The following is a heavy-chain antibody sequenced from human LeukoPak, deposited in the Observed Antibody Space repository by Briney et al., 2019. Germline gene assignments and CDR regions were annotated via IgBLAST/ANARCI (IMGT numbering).Heavy chain of an antibody. V-gene: IGHV3-21*01. CDR2: ISSSSSNI. CDR1: AFTFSYYW. CDR3: VRAVEYYYDSSGYAVDY. Sequence: GGSLRLSCAASAFTFSYYWMNWVRQAPGKGLEWVSSISSSSSNIYYADSVTGRFTISRDNAKNSLYLQMNSLRAEDTAVYYCVRAVEYYYDSSGYAVDYWGQGTLVTVSS. J-gene: IGHJ4*02. D-gene: IGHD3-22*01.